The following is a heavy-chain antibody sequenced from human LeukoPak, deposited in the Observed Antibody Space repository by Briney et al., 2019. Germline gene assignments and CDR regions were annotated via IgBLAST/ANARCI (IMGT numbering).Heavy chain of an antibody. Sequence: PSETLSLTCTVSGGSISSSSYYWGWIRQPPGKGLEWIGTIHYSGSTYYNTSLKSRVTISVDTSKNQFSLKLRSVTAADTAVYYCARMSYYYDSSGYTFCYFDYWGQGTLVTVSS. J-gene: IGHJ4*02. CDR3: ARMSYYYDSSGYTFCYFDY. D-gene: IGHD3-22*01. CDR2: IHYSGST. V-gene: IGHV4-39*07. CDR1: GGSISSSSYY.